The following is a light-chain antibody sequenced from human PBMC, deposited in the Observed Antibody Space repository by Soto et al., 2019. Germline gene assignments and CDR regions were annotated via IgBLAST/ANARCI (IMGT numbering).Light chain of an antibody. CDR3: MQAVQTVPIT. CDR2: LGS. V-gene: IGKV2-28*01. J-gene: IGKJ5*01. Sequence: DIVVTQSPLSLPVTPGEPASITCRSSQSLLHRNGYNYLDWYLQRPGQSPQLLIYLGSNRASGVPERISGSGSGTFFTLTISRVEAEDIGVYYCMQAVQTVPITFGQGTRLEIK. CDR1: QSLLHRNGYNY.